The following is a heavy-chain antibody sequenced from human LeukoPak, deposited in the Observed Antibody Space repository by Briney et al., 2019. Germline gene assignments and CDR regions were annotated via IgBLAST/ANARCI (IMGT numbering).Heavy chain of an antibody. J-gene: IGHJ6*02. CDR2: IRSNGGNT. Sequence: GGSLRLSCSASGFTFSGYAMHWVRQAPGKGLEYVSAIRSNGGNTHYADSVKGRFTISRDNSKNTLYLQMSSLRTEDTAVYYCAKDLATDQTSYYYYYGMDVWGQGTTVTVSS. CDR1: GFTFSGYA. CDR3: AKDLATDQTSYYYYYGMDV. V-gene: IGHV3-64D*09.